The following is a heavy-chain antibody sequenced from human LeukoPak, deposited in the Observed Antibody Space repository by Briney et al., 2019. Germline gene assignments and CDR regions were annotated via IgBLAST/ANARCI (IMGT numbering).Heavy chain of an antibody. CDR1: GFTFSHYG. D-gene: IGHD4-11*01. V-gene: IGHV3-33*06. CDR3: AKDAQRGFDYSNSLDK. J-gene: IGHJ4*02. Sequence: GGSLRLSRATSGFTFSHYGMHWVRQAPGKGLEWVAVIWSDGTNRYYGDPVKGRFTISRDNFQRTVYLQMDSLRAEDTAVYYCAKDAQRGFDYSNSLDKWGQGTLVTVSS. CDR2: IWSDGTNR.